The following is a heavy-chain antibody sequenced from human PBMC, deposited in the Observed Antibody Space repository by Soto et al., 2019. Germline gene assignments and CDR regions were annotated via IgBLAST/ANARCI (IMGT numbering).Heavy chain of an antibody. D-gene: IGHD3-10*01. V-gene: IGHV1-2*04. CDR2: INPNSGGT. Sequence: ASVKVSCKASGYTFTGYYMHWVQQAPGQGLEWMGWINPNSGGTNYAQKFQGWVTMTRDTSISTAYMELSRLRSDDTAVYYCARERGSGSSYFDYWGQGTLVTVSS. CDR3: ARERGSGSSYFDY. J-gene: IGHJ4*02. CDR1: GYTFTGYY.